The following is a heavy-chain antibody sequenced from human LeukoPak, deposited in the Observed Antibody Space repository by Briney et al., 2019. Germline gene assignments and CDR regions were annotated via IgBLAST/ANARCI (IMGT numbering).Heavy chain of an antibody. D-gene: IGHD2-2*01. CDR1: GFTFSSYW. CDR3: AREVGGPFDLASTNYYYYYMDV. CDR2: IKQDGSEK. J-gene: IGHJ6*03. V-gene: IGHV3-7*01. Sequence: PGGSLRLSCAASGFTFSSYWMSWVRQAPGKGREWVANIKQDGSEKYYVDSVKGRFTISRDNAKNSLYLQMNSLRGEDTAVYYCAREVGGPFDLASTNYYYYYMDVWGKGTTVTVSS.